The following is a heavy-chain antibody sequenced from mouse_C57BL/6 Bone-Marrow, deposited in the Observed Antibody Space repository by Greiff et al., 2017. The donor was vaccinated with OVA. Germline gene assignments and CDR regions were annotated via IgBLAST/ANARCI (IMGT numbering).Heavy chain of an antibody. V-gene: IGHV1-47*01. J-gene: IGHJ3*01. CDR2: FHPYNDDT. CDR1: GYTFTTYP. Sequence: VQRVESGPELVKPGASVKLSCKASGYTFTTYPIEWMKQNHGKSLEWIGNFHPYNDDTKYNEKFKGKATLTVEKSSSTVYLELSRLTSDDSAVYYCARRGRGLLSWFAYWGQGTLVTVSA. D-gene: IGHD2-3*01. CDR3: ARRGRGLLSWFAY.